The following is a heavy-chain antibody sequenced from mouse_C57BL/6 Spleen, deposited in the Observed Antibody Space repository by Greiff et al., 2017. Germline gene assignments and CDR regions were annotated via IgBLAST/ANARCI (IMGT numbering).Heavy chain of an antibody. V-gene: IGHV5-9-1*02. Sequence: EVNLVESGEGLVKPGGSLKLSCAASGFTFSSYAMSWVRQTPEKRLEWVAYISSGGDYIYYADTVKGRFTISRDNARNTLYLQMSSLKTADAAMYYCTRDHYSKHFAYWGQGTLVTVSA. CDR2: ISSGGDYI. CDR3: TRDHYSKHFAY. CDR1: GFTFSSYA. J-gene: IGHJ3*01. D-gene: IGHD2-5*01.